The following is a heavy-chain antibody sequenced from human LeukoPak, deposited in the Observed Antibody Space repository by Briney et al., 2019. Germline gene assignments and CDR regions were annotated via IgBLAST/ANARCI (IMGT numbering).Heavy chain of an antibody. CDR2: IKQDGSEK. D-gene: IGHD2-2*01. J-gene: IGHJ4*02. CDR1: GFTFSSYW. Sequence: GGSLRLSCAASGFTFSSYWMSWVRQAPGKGLEGGANIKQDGSEKYYVDSVKGRFTISRDNAKNSLYLQMNSLRAEDTAVYYCAKGQRSDFYYFDYWGQGTLVTVSS. V-gene: IGHV3-7*01. CDR3: AKGQRSDFYYFDY.